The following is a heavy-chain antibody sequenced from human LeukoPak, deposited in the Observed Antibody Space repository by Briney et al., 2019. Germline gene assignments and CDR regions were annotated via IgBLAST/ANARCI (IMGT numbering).Heavy chain of an antibody. D-gene: IGHD6-19*01. V-gene: IGHV3-23*01. CDR2: ISGSGGST. Sequence: GGSLRLSCAASGFTFSSYAMSWVRQAPGKGLEWVSAISGSGGSTYYAGSVKGRFTISRDNSKNTLYLQMNSLRAEDTAVYYCAKDISGWYGSFAFDIWGQGTMVTVSS. CDR1: GFTFSSYA. CDR3: AKDISGWYGSFAFDI. J-gene: IGHJ3*02.